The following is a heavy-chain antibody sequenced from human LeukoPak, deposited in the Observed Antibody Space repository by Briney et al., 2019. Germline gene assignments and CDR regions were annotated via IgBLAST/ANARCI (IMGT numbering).Heavy chain of an antibody. D-gene: IGHD3-22*01. V-gene: IGHV3-23*01. CDR3: AKSHDSSGSDY. Sequence: GGSLRLSCAASGFTFSSYVMSWVRQAPGQGLESVSAISGSGGSAYYADSVQGRFTISRDNSKNTLYMQMNSLRAEDTAVYYCAKSHDSSGSDYWGQGTLVTVSS. CDR1: GFTFSSYV. J-gene: IGHJ4*02. CDR2: ISGSGGSA.